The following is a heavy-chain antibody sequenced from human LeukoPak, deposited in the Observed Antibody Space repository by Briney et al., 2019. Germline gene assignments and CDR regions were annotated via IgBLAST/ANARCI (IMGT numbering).Heavy chain of an antibody. V-gene: IGHV7-4-1*02. CDR2: INTNTGNP. CDR3: ARSSMVRGDPLFDY. D-gene: IGHD3-10*01. CDR1: GYTFTSYA. Sequence: ASVKVSCKASGYTFTSYAMNWVRQAPGQGLEWMGWINTNTGNPTYAQGFTGRFVFSLDTSVSTAYLQISSLKAEDTAVYYCARSSMVRGDPLFDYWGQGTLVTVSS. J-gene: IGHJ4*02.